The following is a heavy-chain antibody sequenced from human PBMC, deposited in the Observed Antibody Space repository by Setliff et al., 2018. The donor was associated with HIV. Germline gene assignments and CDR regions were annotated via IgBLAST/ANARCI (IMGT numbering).Heavy chain of an antibody. CDR3: ARATATWLVDN. Sequence: PSETLSLTCAVYGGSFSGYYWSWIRQPPGKGLEWIGYIYYRGGTNYNPSLKSRLTISVDAAKNQFSLKLSSVTTADTAVYYCARATATWLVDNWGQVTLVTVSS. V-gene: IGHV4-59*01. D-gene: IGHD2-15*01. CDR2: IYYRGGT. J-gene: IGHJ4*02. CDR1: GGSFSGYY.